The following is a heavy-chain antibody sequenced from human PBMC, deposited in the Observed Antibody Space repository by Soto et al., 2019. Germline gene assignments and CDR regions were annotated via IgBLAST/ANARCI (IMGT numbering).Heavy chain of an antibody. CDR3: AREMATTQGFDY. CDR1: GFNFSTYE. V-gene: IGHV3-48*03. J-gene: IGHJ4*02. Sequence: VGSLRLSCAASGFNFSTYEMDWVRQAPGKGLEWVSYISTSGSTIKYADSVKGRFTISRDNAKNSLYLQMSSLRAEDTAVYYCAREMATTQGFDYWGQGTLVTVSS. CDR2: ISTSGSTI. D-gene: IGHD5-12*01.